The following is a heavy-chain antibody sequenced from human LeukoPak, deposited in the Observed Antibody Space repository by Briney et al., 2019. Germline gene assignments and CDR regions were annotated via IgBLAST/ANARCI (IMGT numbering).Heavy chain of an antibody. Sequence: GGSLRLSCVGSGFTFNDYWIHWVRQAPGKGLVWVSAIKTDGSAMQYADSVKGRFAIFRDNAKNTVYLQMNSLGDEDTAVYYCVRDRTVSTILDYWGQGTLVTVSS. CDR3: VRDRTVSTILDY. V-gene: IGHV3-74*03. J-gene: IGHJ4*02. CDR1: GFTFNDYW. CDR2: IKTDGSAM. D-gene: IGHD5/OR15-5a*01.